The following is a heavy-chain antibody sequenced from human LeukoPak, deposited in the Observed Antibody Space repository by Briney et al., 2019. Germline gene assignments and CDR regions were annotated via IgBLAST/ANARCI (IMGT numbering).Heavy chain of an antibody. CDR2: IGAYNGDT. CDR3: ARDRNNWYDYYYYMDV. V-gene: IGHV1-18*01. J-gene: IGHJ6*03. D-gene: IGHD1-20*01. Sequence: ASVKVSXKASGYTFINYGISWVRQAPGQGLEWMGWIGAYNGDTNYTQKLQGRVTMTTDKSASTAYMELRSLRSDDTAIYYCARDRNNWYDYYYYMDVWGKGTTVTVSS. CDR1: GYTFINYG.